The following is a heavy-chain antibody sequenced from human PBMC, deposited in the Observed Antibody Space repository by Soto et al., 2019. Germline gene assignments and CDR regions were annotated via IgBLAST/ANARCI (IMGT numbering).Heavy chain of an antibody. D-gene: IGHD3-16*01. J-gene: IGHJ3*02. CDR1: GFTFSSYG. Sequence: QVQLVESGGGVVQPGRSLRLSCAASGFTFSSYGMHWVRQAPGKGLEWVAVISYDGSNKYYADSVKGRFTISRDNSKNTLYLQMNSLRAEDTAVYYCAKEIRWRGSAFDIWGQGTMVTVSS. V-gene: IGHV3-30*18. CDR3: AKEIRWRGSAFDI. CDR2: ISYDGSNK.